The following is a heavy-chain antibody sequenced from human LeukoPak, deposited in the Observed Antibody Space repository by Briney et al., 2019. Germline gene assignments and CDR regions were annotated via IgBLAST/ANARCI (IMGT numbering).Heavy chain of an antibody. D-gene: IGHD1-20*01. CDR2: ISGSGGST. J-gene: IGHJ4*02. CDR1: GFTFSSYA. Sequence: PGGSLRLSCAASGFTFSSYAMSWVRQAPGKGLEWVSAISGSGGSTYYADSVKGRFTISRDNSKTTLYLQMNSLRAEDTAVYYCAKVTGIKGTGPYYFDYWGQGTLVTVSS. CDR3: AKVTGIKGTGPYYFDY. V-gene: IGHV3-23*01.